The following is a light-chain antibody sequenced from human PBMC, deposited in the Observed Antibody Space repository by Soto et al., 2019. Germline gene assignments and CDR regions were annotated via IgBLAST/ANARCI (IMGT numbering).Light chain of an antibody. J-gene: IGKJ2*01. V-gene: IGKV3-11*01. CDR3: QQRSSWPRT. Sequence: EIVLTQSPATLSLSPGERATLSCRASQSVSSSLAWYQRKPGQAPRLLIYDASNRATGIPARFSGSGSGTDFTLTISSLEPEDFAVYYCQQRSSWPRTFGQGTKLEIK. CDR1: QSVSSS. CDR2: DAS.